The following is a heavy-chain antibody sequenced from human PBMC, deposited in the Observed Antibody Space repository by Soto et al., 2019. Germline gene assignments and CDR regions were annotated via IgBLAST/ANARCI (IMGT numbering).Heavy chain of an antibody. V-gene: IGHV2-5*02. D-gene: IGHD2-15*01. CDR1: GVSLTTSGVG. J-gene: IGHJ4*02. CDR2: IYWDDDK. CDR3: APRQRTVVVGAPFDL. Sequence: QITLRESGPTLVQPTQTLTLTCTLSGVSLTTSGVGVGWIRQPPGKALEWLALIYWDDDKRFSPSLKSRLAITRDTSKNQVVMTMTDMAPVDTAIYYCAPRQRTVVVGAPFDLWGQGSQVTVSS.